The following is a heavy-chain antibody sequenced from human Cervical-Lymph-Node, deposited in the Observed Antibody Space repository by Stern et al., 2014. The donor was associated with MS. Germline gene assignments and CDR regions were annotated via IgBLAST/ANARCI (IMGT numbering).Heavy chain of an antibody. CDR2: ITSTTSTI. CDR3: ARDCKLRRAPWCAFDI. V-gene: IGHV3-48*02. J-gene: IGHJ3*02. CDR1: GFTFSSYT. Sequence: EVHLVESGAGLVQPGGSLRLSCAASGFTFSSYTMNWVRQAPGRGLEWLSYITSTTSTIYYADSVKGRFTISRDNAKNSLYLQMNSLRDEDTAVYFCARDCKLRRAPWCAFDIWGQGTMVTVSS. D-gene: IGHD4-17*01.